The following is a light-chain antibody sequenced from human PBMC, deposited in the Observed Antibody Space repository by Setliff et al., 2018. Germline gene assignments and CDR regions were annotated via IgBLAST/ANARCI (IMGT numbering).Light chain of an antibody. V-gene: IGLV2-8*01. J-gene: IGLJ1*01. CDR2: EVS. CDR3: SSYAGSNTPYV. CDR1: SSDVGGYNY. Sequence: LAQPPSASGSPGQSVTISCTGTSSDVGGYNYVSWYQQHPGKAPKLMIYEVSKRPSGVPDRFSGSKSGNTASLIVSGLQAEDEADYYCSSYAGSNTPYVFGTGTKVTVL.